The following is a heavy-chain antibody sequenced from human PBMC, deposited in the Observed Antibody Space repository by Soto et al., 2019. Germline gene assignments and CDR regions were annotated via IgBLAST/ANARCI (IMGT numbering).Heavy chain of an antibody. V-gene: IGHV4-30-4*01. CDR3: ARELRYDSSVVDY. J-gene: IGHJ4*02. Sequence: QVQLQESGPGLVKPSQTLSLTCTVSGGSISSGDYYWSWIRQPPGKGLEWIGYIYYSGSTYYNPSRKSRVTISVATSKNQCSLKLSSVTAADTAVYYCARELRYDSSVVDYWGQGTLVTVSS. D-gene: IGHD3-22*01. CDR2: IYYSGST. CDR1: GGSISSGDYY.